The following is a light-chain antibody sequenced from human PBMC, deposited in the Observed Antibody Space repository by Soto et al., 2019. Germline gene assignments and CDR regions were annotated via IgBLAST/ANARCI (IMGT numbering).Light chain of an antibody. V-gene: IGKV1-5*01. Sequence: DIQMTQSPSTLSASVGDRVTITCRASRSISVWLAWHQQKPGKAPKLLIFDASSLESGVPSRFSGSGSGTEFTLTISSLHPDDFATYFCQQYNTFSWTFGQGTKVEIK. CDR1: RSISVW. CDR2: DAS. J-gene: IGKJ1*01. CDR3: QQYNTFSWT.